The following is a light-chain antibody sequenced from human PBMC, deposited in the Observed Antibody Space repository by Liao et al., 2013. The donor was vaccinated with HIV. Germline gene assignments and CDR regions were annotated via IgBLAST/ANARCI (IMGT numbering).Light chain of an antibody. V-gene: IGLV3-1*01. J-gene: IGLJ1*01. CDR1: RLGEKY. CDR2: QDT. CDR3: QAWDIGTGV. Sequence: SFELTQPPSVSVSPGQAATITCSGDRLGEKYVSWYQQKPGQSPVLILYQDTNRPSGIPERFSGSTSGNAATLTISGAQAMDEADYYCQAWDIGTGVFGTGTKVTVL.